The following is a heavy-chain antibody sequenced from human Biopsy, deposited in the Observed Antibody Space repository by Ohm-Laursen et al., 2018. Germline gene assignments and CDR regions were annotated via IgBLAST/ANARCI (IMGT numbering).Heavy chain of an antibody. J-gene: IGHJ6*02. D-gene: IGHD2/OR15-2a*01. CDR2: IYYRGST. CDR1: GGSISSDY. CDR3: ARATNSTGWPYYYFYGMDV. V-gene: IGHV4-59*01. Sequence: SQTLSLTCAVSGGSISSDYWSWIRQTPGKGLEWIGYIYYRGSTNYNPSLKSRVTISVDTSKNQFYLRLNSVTAADTAVYYCARATNSTGWPYYYFYGMDVWGQGTTVTVSS.